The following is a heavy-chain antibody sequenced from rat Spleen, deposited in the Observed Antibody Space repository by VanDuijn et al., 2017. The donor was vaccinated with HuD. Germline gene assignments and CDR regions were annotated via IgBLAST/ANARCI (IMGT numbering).Heavy chain of an antibody. CDR1: GFTFSNYG. D-gene: IGHD1-11*01. Sequence: EVQLVESGGGLVQPGRSLKLSCAASGFTFSNYGMHWIRQAPTKGLEWVATISYDGSSTYYRDSVKGRFTISRDNAKSTLFLRMDSLRSEDTATYYCARSGYGGYYFDYWGQGVMVTVSS. V-gene: IGHV5-29*01. CDR3: ARSGYGGYYFDY. J-gene: IGHJ2*01. CDR2: ISYDGSST.